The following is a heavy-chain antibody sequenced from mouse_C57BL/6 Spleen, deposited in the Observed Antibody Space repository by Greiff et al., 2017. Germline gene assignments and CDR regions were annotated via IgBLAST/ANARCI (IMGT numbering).Heavy chain of an antibody. J-gene: IGHJ2*01. CDR3: ARSGWLLGEYFDD. D-gene: IGHD2-3*01. CDR1: GYAFSSSW. Sequence: VQLVESGPELVKPGASVKISCKASGYAFSSSWMNWVKQRPGKGLEWIGRIYPGDGDTNYNGKFKGKATLTADKSSSTAYMQLSSLTSEDSAVYFCARSGWLLGEYFDDWGQGTTLTVSS. V-gene: IGHV1-82*01. CDR2: IYPGDGDT.